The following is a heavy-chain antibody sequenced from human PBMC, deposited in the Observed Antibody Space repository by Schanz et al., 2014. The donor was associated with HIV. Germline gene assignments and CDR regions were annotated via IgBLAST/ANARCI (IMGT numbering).Heavy chain of an antibody. D-gene: IGHD3-9*01. CDR2: INPKSGDT. V-gene: IGHV1-2*02. Sequence: QVNLVLSGPEVKKPGASVRVSCKASAYTFTGYYMHWVRQAPGQGLEWIGWINPKSGDTNYAQKFQGRVTLTRDTSINTAYMTLSRLGSDDTAVYFCAKGLQKFDWRSPFDYWGQGTLLTVSS. CDR1: AYTFTGYY. CDR3: AKGLQKFDWRSPFDY. J-gene: IGHJ4*02.